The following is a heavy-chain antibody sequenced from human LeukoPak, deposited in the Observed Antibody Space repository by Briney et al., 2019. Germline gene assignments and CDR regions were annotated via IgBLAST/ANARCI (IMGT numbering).Heavy chain of an antibody. CDR2: INHSGST. V-gene: IGHV4-34*01. D-gene: IGHD6-19*01. CDR1: GGSFSGYY. Sequence: SEILSLTCAVYGGSFSGYYWSWIRQPPGKGLEWIGEINHSGSTNYNPSLKSRVTISVDTSKNQFSLKLSSVTAADTAVYYCARMISAYSSGWYGNNYFDYWGQGTLVTVSS. CDR3: ARMISAYSSGWYGNNYFDY. J-gene: IGHJ4*02.